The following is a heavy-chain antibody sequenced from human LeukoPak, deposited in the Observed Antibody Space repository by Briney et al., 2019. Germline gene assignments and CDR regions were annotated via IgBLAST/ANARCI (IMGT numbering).Heavy chain of an antibody. CDR1: GFTFSSYA. V-gene: IGHV3-23*01. D-gene: IGHD6-13*01. CDR3: ARKRGIAGAKYYFDY. CDR2: ISGSGGST. Sequence: GGSLRLSCAASGFTFSSYAMSWVRQAPGKGLEWVSAISGSGGSTYYADSVKGRFTISRHNSKNTLYLQMNSLRAEDTAVYYCARKRGIAGAKYYFDYWGQGTLVTVSS. J-gene: IGHJ4*02.